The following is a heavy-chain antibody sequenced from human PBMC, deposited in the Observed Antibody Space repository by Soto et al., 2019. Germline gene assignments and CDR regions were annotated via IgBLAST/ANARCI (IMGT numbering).Heavy chain of an antibody. V-gene: IGHV3-23*01. Sequence: GGSLRLSCAASGFAFGNYAMSWVRQAPGKGLEWVSAISGGGGTTYYADSVKGRFTISRDNSKNTLFLQVNSLRAEDTALYYCAKDRLGYYKPFDYWGQGTLVTVSS. CDR2: ISGGGGTT. CDR1: GFAFGNYA. CDR3: AKDRLGYYKPFDY. J-gene: IGHJ4*02. D-gene: IGHD3-9*01.